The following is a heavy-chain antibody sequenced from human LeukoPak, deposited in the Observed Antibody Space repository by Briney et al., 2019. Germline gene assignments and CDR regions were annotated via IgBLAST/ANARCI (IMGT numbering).Heavy chain of an antibody. CDR1: GFTFSSYG. CDR2: ISYDGSNR. J-gene: IGHJ4*02. CDR3: AKGIDYYGSGIIGY. V-gene: IGHV3-30*18. Sequence: GRSLRLSCAASGFTFSSYGMHWVRQAPGKGLEWVAVISYDGSNRYYADSVKGRFTISRDNSKNTLYLQMNSLRAEDTAVYYCAKGIDYYGSGIIGYWGQGTLVTVSS. D-gene: IGHD3-10*01.